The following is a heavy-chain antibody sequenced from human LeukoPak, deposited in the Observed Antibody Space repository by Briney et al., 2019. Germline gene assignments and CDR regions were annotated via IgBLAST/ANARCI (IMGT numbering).Heavy chain of an antibody. Sequence: GGSLRLSCAASGFTFSSYTMSWVRQAPGKGLEWVSVIYSGGSTYYADSVKGRFTISRDNSKNTLYLQMNSLRAEDTAVYYCATLYGSGSYYNGVYFDYWGQGTLVTVSS. CDR3: ATLYGSGSYYNGVYFDY. V-gene: IGHV3-53*01. CDR1: GFTFSSYT. J-gene: IGHJ4*02. D-gene: IGHD3-10*01. CDR2: IYSGGST.